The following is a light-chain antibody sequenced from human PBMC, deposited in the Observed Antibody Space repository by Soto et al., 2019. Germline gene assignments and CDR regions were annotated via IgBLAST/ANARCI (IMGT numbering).Light chain of an antibody. CDR3: QQYYSSPWT. CDR2: WAS. V-gene: IGKV4-1*01. Sequence: DVVLTQSPDSLAVSLGERATINCKSSQSVLYSSNNMNYLAWYQQKAGQPPKLLIYWASTRESGVPDRFGGSGYGTDFTLTISSLQAEDVAVYYCQQYYSSPWTFGRGTKVEIK. J-gene: IGKJ1*01. CDR1: QSVLYSSNNMNY.